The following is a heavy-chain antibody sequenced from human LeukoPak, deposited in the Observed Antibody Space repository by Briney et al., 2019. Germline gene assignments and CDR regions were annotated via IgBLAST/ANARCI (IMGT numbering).Heavy chain of an antibody. V-gene: IGHV1-69*13. CDR1: GGTSSSYA. CDR3: ARGSGYCSGVCNGMDV. J-gene: IGHJ6*02. CDR2: IIPIFGTA. Sequence: ASVKVSFKASGGTSSSYAISWVRQAPGQGLEWMGGIIPIFGTANYAQKFQGRVTITADESTSTAYMELSSLRSEDTAVYYCARGSGYCSGVCNGMDVWGQGTTVTVSS. D-gene: IGHD2-15*01.